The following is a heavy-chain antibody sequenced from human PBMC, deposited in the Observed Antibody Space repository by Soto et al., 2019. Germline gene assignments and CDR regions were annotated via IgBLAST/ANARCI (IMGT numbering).Heavy chain of an antibody. D-gene: IGHD2-2*01. V-gene: IGHV3-23*01. J-gene: IGHJ4*02. CDR2: IGGSAESA. CDR1: GFTFSTYA. CDR3: AVHCSTSSCSY. Sequence: EVQLSESGGGLVQPGGSLRVSCAASGFTFSTYAMSWVRQAPGKGLEWVSAIGGSAESAYYGDSVKGRFTISRDNSTHTVYLQMTSRRAEDTAVYYCAVHCSTSSCSYWGQGTLVTVSS.